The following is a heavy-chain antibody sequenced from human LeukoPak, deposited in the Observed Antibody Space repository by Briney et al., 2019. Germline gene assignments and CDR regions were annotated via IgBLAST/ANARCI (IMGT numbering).Heavy chain of an antibody. CDR1: GGSISSYY. Sequence: SETLSLTCTVSGGSISSYYWSWIRQPAGKGLGWIGRIYTSGSTNYNPSLKSRVTMSVDTSKNQFSLKLSSVTAADTAVYYCARESYGQDFDAFDIWGQGTMVTVSS. V-gene: IGHV4-4*07. CDR2: IYTSGST. D-gene: IGHD5-18*01. CDR3: ARESYGQDFDAFDI. J-gene: IGHJ3*02.